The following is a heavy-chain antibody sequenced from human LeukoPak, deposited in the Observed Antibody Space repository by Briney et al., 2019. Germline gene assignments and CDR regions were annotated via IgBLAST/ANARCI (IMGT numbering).Heavy chain of an antibody. J-gene: IGHJ4*02. D-gene: IGHD1-26*01. CDR1: GGSISSSSYY. Sequence: SETLSLTCTVSGGSISSSSYYWGWIRQPPGKGLEWIGIIYYSGSTYYNSSLKSRVTISVDTSKNQFSLKLSSVTAADTAVYYCASLESGSYSLDYWGQGTLVTVSS. CDR3: ASLESGSYSLDY. CDR2: IYYSGST. V-gene: IGHV4-39*01.